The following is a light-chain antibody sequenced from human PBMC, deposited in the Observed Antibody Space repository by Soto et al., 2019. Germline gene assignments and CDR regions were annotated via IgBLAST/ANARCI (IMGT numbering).Light chain of an antibody. CDR1: QRVSSNY. CDR2: GAS. J-gene: IGKJ2*01. Sequence: EIVLTQSPGTLSLSPGERATLSCRASQRVSSNYLAWYQQKPGQTPRLFIYGASSRTTGVPDRFSGSVSGTDFTLTISRLEPEDFAVYYCQQYGSSPRTFGQGTKLEIK. CDR3: QQYGSSPRT. V-gene: IGKV3-20*01.